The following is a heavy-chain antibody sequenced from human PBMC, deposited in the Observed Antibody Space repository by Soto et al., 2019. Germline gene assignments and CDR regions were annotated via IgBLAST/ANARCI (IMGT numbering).Heavy chain of an antibody. D-gene: IGHD3-10*01. CDR2: ISSRSTYT. CDR3: ARSVYGSGTTLLDY. CDR1: GFRFNDHY. J-gene: IGHJ4*02. V-gene: IGHV3-11*03. Sequence: PGGSLRLSCAASGFRFNDHYMTWVRQAPGKGLEWLSYISSRSTYTDYADSVKGRFTISRDNAKNSLYLQMSDLTAGDTAIYYCARSVYGSGTTLLDYWGQGTLVTVSS.